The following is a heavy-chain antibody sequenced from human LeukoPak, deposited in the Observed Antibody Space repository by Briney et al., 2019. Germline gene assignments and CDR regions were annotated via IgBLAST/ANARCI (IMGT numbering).Heavy chain of an antibody. CDR1: GFTFSNAW. J-gene: IGHJ4*02. D-gene: IGHD3-3*01. Sequence: GGSLRLSCAASGFTFSNAWMSWVRQAPGKGLEWVGRIKSKTDGGTTDYAAPVKGRFTISRDDSKNTLYLQMNSLKTEDTAVYYCTTDIRYDFWSGYSTRGIIDYWGQGTLVTVSS. CDR3: TTDIRYDFWSGYSTRGIIDY. V-gene: IGHV3-15*01. CDR2: IKSKTDGGTT.